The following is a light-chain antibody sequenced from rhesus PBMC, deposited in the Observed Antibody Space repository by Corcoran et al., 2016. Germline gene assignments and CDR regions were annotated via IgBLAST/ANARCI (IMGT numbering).Light chain of an antibody. CDR3: QHAYDIPWT. CDR2: DAS. CDR1: QAISNN. V-gene: IGKV1-25*01. Sequence: DIQMTQSPSSLSASVGDRVTITCQASQAISNNLAWYQQKPGKVPELLIYDASTLQSGVPSRFSGSGSWTDFTLTISSLQPEDFATYYCQHAYDIPWTFGQGSKVEIK. J-gene: IGKJ1*01.